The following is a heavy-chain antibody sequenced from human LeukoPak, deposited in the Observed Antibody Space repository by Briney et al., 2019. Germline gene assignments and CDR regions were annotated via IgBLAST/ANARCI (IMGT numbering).Heavy chain of an antibody. V-gene: IGHV1-24*01. CDR3: AAAYCSGGSCYYYC. D-gene: IGHD2-15*01. J-gene: IGHJ4*02. Sequence: ASVKVSCKVSGYTLTELSMHWVRQAPGKGLEWMGGFDPEGGETIYAQKFQGRVTMTEGTSTDTAYMELSSLRSEDTAVYYCAAAYCSGGSCYYYCWGQGTLVTVSS. CDR2: FDPEGGET. CDR1: GYTLTELS.